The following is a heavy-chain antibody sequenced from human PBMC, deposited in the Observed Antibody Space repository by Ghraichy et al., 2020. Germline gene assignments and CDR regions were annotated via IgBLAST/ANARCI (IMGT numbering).Heavy chain of an antibody. Sequence: SVKVSCKASGGTFRTYAITWVRQAPGQGLEWMGGIIPVFGSANYAQKFQGRVTITADESTGTAYMEVSSLRSEDTAVYYCAREGGDYEFFRHYGLDVWGQGTTVTVYS. CDR2: IIPVFGSA. D-gene: IGHD4-17*01. CDR3: AREGGDYEFFRHYGLDV. CDR1: GGTFRTYA. J-gene: IGHJ6*02. V-gene: IGHV1-69*13.